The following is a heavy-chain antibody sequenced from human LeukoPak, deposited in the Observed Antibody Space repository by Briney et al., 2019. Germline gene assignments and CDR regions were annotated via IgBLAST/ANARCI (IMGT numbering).Heavy chain of an antibody. Sequence: ASVKVSRKASGYTFTSYGISWVRQATGQGLEWMGWMNPNSGDTGYVQKFQGRVTMTRDTSISTAYMELSSLRSEDTAVYYCARGGFGAGSYSDYWGQGTLVTVSS. J-gene: IGHJ4*02. CDR1: GYTFTSYG. D-gene: IGHD3-10*01. CDR2: MNPNSGDT. V-gene: IGHV1-8*02. CDR3: ARGGFGAGSYSDY.